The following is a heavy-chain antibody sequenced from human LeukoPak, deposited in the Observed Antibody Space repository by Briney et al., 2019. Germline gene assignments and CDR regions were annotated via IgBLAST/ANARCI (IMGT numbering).Heavy chain of an antibody. Sequence: SETLSLTCAVYGGSFGGYYWSWIRQPPGKGLEWIGEINHSGSTNYNPSLKSRVTISVDTSKNQSSLKLSSVTAADTAVYYCARGSPLDIVVVPAASRETFWFDYWGQGTLVTVSS. CDR3: ARGSPLDIVVVPAASRETFWFDY. V-gene: IGHV4-34*01. CDR1: GGSFGGYY. J-gene: IGHJ4*02. CDR2: INHSGST. D-gene: IGHD2-2*03.